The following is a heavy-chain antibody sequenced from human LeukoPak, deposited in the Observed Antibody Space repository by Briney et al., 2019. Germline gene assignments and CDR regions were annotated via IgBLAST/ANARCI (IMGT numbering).Heavy chain of an antibody. CDR1: GFTFSSYA. V-gene: IGHV3-64*01. CDR3: ARVSRGTYYFDY. CDR2: ISSNGGST. J-gene: IGHJ4*02. Sequence: PGGSLRLSCAASGFTFSSYAMHWVRQAPGKGLGYVSAISSNGGSTYYANSVKGRFTISRDNSKNTLYLQMGSLRAEDMAVYYCARVSRGTYYFDYWGQGTLVTVSS. D-gene: IGHD2-15*01.